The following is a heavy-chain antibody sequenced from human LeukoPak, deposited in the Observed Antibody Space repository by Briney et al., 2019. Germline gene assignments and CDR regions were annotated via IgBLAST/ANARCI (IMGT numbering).Heavy chain of an antibody. D-gene: IGHD6-13*01. J-gene: IGHJ5*02. CDR3: ARGSRYISTWSRNHWFDP. CDR1: GFTFSSYG. Sequence: PGGSLRLSCAASGFTFSSYGMHWVRQAPGKGLEWVAFIRYDGSNKYYADSVKGRFTISRDSSKNTLYLQMNSLRAEDTAMYYCARGSRYISTWSRNHWFDPWGQGTLVTVSS. CDR2: IRYDGSNK. V-gene: IGHV3-30*02.